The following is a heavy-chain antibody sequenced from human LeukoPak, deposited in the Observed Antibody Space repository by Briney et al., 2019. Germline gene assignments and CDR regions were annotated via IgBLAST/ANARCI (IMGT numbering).Heavy chain of an antibody. CDR3: ARHSGIAGAGPEYFQH. CDR2: IYPGDSDT. Sequence: GESLKISCKGSGYSFTSYWIGWGRQMPGKGLEWMGIIYPGDSDTTYSPSFQGQVTISADKSISTAYLQWSSLKASDTAMYYYARHSGIAGAGPEYFQHWGQGTLVTVSS. V-gene: IGHV5-51*01. D-gene: IGHD6-19*01. J-gene: IGHJ1*01. CDR1: GYSFTSYW.